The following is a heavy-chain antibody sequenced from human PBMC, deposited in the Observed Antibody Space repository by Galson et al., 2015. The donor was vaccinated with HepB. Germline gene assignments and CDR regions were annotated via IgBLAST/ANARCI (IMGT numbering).Heavy chain of an antibody. V-gene: IGHV1-2*06. CDR3: ARGLEDDILTGYYTPIYYYYMDV. Sequence: SVKVSCKASGYTFTGYYMHWVRQAPGQGLEWMGRINPNSGGTNYAQKFQGRVTMTRDTSISTAYMELSRLRSDDTAVYYCARGLEDDILTGYYTPIYYYYMDVWGKGTTVTVSS. J-gene: IGHJ6*03. CDR1: GYTFTGYY. D-gene: IGHD3-9*01. CDR2: INPNSGGT.